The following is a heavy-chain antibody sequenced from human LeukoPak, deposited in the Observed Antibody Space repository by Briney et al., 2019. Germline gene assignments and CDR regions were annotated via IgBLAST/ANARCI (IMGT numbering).Heavy chain of an antibody. CDR2: MSFDGFSK. Sequence: GGSLRLSCAASGFTFRSYSVNWVRQAPGKGLEWVSAMSFDGFSKYYADSLKGRLSISRDDSKNTVYLQMNSLRLEDTAVYYCAREGHTSGYCGTFDVWGQGTTVVVSS. J-gene: IGHJ3*01. CDR3: AREGHTSGYCGTFDV. CDR1: GFTFRSYS. D-gene: IGHD3-22*01. V-gene: IGHV3-30*03.